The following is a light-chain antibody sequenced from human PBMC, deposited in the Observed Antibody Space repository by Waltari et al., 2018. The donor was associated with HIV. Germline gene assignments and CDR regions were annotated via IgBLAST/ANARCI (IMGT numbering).Light chain of an antibody. V-gene: IGLV2-8*01. CDR2: EVT. Sequence: QSALTQPPSASGSPGRSATISCTGTSSDIVGYNYVPWYQQHPGKAPKLIIYEVTKRPSGLPNRFSGSKSGNTASLTVSGLQAEDEADYYCVSYAGSNTVIFGGGTKLTVL. CDR3: VSYAGSNTVI. CDR1: SSDIVGYNY. J-gene: IGLJ2*01.